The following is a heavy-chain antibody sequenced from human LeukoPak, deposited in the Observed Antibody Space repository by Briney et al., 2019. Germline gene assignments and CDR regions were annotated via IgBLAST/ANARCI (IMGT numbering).Heavy chain of an antibody. CDR2: IYYSGST. CDR3: ARVGGRWFDP. D-gene: IGHD3-16*01. J-gene: IGHJ5*02. V-gene: IGHV4-59*01. Sequence: TASETLSLTCTVSGGSISSYYWSWIRQPPGKGLEWIGYIYYSGSTNYNPSLKSRATISVDTSKNQFSQKLSSVTAADTAVYYCARVGGRWFDPWGQGTLVTVSS. CDR1: GGSISSYY.